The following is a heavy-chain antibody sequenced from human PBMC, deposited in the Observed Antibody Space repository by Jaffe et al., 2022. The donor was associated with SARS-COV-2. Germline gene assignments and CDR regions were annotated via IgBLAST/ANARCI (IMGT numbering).Heavy chain of an antibody. V-gene: IGHV3-23*01. Sequence: EVQLLESGGGLVQPGGSLRLSCAASGFTFSSYAMSWVRQAPGKGLEWVSAISGSGGSTYYADSVKGRFTISRDNSKNTLYLQMNSLRAEDTAVYYCAKDVRGVVAATEYEPYYYYGMDVWGQGTTVTVSS. D-gene: IGHD2-15*01. J-gene: IGHJ6*02. CDR1: GFTFSSYA. CDR3: AKDVRGVVAATEYEPYYYYGMDV. CDR2: ISGSGGST.